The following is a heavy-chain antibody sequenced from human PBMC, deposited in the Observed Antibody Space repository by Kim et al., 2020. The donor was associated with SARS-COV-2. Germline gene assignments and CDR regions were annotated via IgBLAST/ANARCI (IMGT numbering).Heavy chain of an antibody. J-gene: IGHJ3*02. CDR3: ARGDTIFGVVINAFDI. D-gene: IGHD3-3*01. Sequence: SRVTLSVDTAKNQFSLRLRSVTAADTAVYYCARGDTIFGVVINAFDIWGQGTMVTVSS. V-gene: IGHV4-31*02.